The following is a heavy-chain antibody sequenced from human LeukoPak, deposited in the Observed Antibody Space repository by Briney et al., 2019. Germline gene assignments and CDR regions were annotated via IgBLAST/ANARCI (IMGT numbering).Heavy chain of an antibody. CDR1: GFTFSTYA. V-gene: IGHV3-23*01. J-gene: IGHJ6*02. Sequence: QSGGSLRLSCAASGFTFSTYAMSWVRQAPGKGLEWVSAISGRGGTTYYADSVKGRFTISRDNSKNTLYLQMNSLRAEDTAVYYCAKIAAVAASPYYYYGMDVWGQGTTVTVSS. CDR2: ISGRGGTT. CDR3: AKIAAVAASPYYYYGMDV. D-gene: IGHD6-19*01.